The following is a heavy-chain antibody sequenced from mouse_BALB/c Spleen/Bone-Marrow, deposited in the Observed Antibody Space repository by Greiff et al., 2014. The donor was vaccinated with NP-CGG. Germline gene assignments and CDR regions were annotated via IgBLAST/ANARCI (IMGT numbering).Heavy chain of an antibody. CDR3: TRWGWSFDY. Sequence: QVQLKESGAELMKPGASVKISCKATGYTFSSYWIEWVKQRPGHGLEWIGEILPGSGSSNYNGKFKGKATITADTSSNTAYMQLSSLTSEDSAVYYCTRWGWSFDYWGQGTTLTVSS. CDR1: GYTFSSYW. D-gene: IGHD2-3*01. V-gene: IGHV1-9*01. CDR2: ILPGSGSS. J-gene: IGHJ2*01.